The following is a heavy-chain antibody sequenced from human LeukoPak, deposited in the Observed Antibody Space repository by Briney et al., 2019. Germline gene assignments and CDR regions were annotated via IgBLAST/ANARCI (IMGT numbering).Heavy chain of an antibody. V-gene: IGHV3-23*01. Sequence: GGTLRLSRAASGFTFSSYAMNWVRQAPGKGLEWVSTIGGSGGSTYYADSVKGRFTISRDNSKNTLYLQMNSLRAEDTAVYYCAREGGRWLQPKRFDYWGQGTLVTVSS. CDR2: IGGSGGST. J-gene: IGHJ4*02. CDR1: GFTFSSYA. CDR3: AREGGRWLQPKRFDY. D-gene: IGHD5-24*01.